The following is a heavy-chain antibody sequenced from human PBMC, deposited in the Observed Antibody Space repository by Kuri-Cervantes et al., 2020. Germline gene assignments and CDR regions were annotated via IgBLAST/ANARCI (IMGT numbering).Heavy chain of an antibody. CDR1: GFTFSSYA. D-gene: IGHD2-2*01. CDR3: ARDRGEQLLLDY. CDR2: ISYDGSNK. J-gene: IGHJ4*02. V-gene: IGHV3-30-3*01. Sequence: LSLTCAASGFTFSSYAMHWVRQAPGKGLEWVAVISYDGSNKYYADSVKGRFTISRDNSKNTLYLQMNSLRAEDTAVYYCARDRGEQLLLDYWGQGTLVTVSS.